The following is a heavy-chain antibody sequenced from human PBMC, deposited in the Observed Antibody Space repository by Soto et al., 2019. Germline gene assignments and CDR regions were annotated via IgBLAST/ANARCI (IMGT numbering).Heavy chain of an antibody. CDR3: ARSPLELREFDY. D-gene: IGHD1-7*01. Sequence: QVQLQESGPGLVKPSDTLSLTCDVSGHSIRSSSWWGWIRQPPGKGLEWIGCVDHSGSTYYSPSLNSRVIMSVDTSKNQFSLDLRSVTAVDTAMYYCARSPLELREFDYWGQGALVTVSS. CDR2: VDHSGST. V-gene: IGHV4-28*01. J-gene: IGHJ4*02. CDR1: GHSIRSSSW.